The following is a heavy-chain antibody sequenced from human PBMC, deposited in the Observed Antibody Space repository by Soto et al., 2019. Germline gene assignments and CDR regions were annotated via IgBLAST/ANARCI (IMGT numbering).Heavy chain of an antibody. Sequence: XGSLRLSCAASGFTFSSYGMHWVRQAPGKGLEWVAVISYDGSNKYYADSVKGRFTISRDNSKNTLYLQMNSLRAEDTAVYYCAKDAYYYDSSGYYPYYYYYGMDVWGQGTTVTVSS. CDR1: GFTFSSYG. J-gene: IGHJ6*02. CDR3: AKDAYYYDSSGYYPYYYYYGMDV. CDR2: ISYDGSNK. D-gene: IGHD3-22*01. V-gene: IGHV3-30*18.